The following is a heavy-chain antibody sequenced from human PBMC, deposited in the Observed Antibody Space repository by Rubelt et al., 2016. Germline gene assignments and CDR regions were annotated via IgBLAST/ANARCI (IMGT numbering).Heavy chain of an antibody. D-gene: IGHD4-17*01. V-gene: IGHV3-23*04. CDR3: ARDSRTTTGKFFDS. J-gene: IGHJ4*02. CDR2: ISGSAFGFVT. CDR1: SFTLNNAW. Sequence: EVQLVESGGGLVKPGGSLRLSCAASSFTLNNAWMNWVRQAPGKGLEWLSVISGSAFGFVTYYADSVRGRFTLSRDYSKNTLYLQMNSLTAEDTAVYYCARDSRTTTGKFFDSWGQGTLVSVSS.